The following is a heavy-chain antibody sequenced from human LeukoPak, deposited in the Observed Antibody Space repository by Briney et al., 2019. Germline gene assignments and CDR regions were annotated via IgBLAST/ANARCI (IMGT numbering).Heavy chain of an antibody. V-gene: IGHV4-34*01. D-gene: IGHD4-17*01. CDR1: GGSFSGYY. CDR3: ARGRSWYGDSYFDY. J-gene: IGHJ4*02. CDR2: INHSGST. Sequence: SETLSLTCAVYGGSFSGYYWSWIRQPPGKGLEWIGEINHSGSTNYNPSPKSRVTISVDTSKNQCSLKLSSVTAADTAVYYCARGRSWYGDSYFDYWGQGTLVAASS.